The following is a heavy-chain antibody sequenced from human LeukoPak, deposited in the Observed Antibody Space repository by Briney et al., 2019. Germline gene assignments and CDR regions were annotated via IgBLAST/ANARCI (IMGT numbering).Heavy chain of an antibody. CDR1: GYTFTSYG. CDR2: IGPYNGNT. D-gene: IGHD3-10*01. CDR3: ARDQDSLVRGVIGY. Sequence: ASVKVSCKASGYTFTSYGISWVRQAPGQGLEWMGWIGPYNGNTNYAQNLQGRVTMTTDTSTSTVYMELGSLGSDDTAVYYCARDQDSLVRGVIGYWGQGTLVTVSS. V-gene: IGHV1-18*01. J-gene: IGHJ4*02.